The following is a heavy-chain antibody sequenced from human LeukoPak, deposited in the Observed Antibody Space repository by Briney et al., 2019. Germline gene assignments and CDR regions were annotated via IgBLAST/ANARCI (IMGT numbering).Heavy chain of an antibody. J-gene: IGHJ4*02. Sequence: SETLSLTCTVSGGSISRCYWNWIRQPAGKGLEWIVRIYTSGTPNYNHSLKSRVTMSVDTSKNQFSLKLSSVTAADAAVYYCARGGAYCGGECYLDYWGQGTLVT. CDR2: IYTSGTP. V-gene: IGHV4-4*07. CDR1: GGSISRCY. CDR3: ARGGAYCGGECYLDY. D-gene: IGHD2-21*01.